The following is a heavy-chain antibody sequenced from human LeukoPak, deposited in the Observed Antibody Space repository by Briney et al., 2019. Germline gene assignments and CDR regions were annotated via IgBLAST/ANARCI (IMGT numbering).Heavy chain of an antibody. CDR2: ITNDGSTT. CDR3: ASQYCGSTSCYGFDAFDI. V-gene: IGHV3-74*01. J-gene: IGHJ3*02. D-gene: IGHD2-2*01. Sequence: GGSLRLSCTASGFSFSTYWMHWVRQAPGEGLLWVSRITNDGSTTSYADSVKGRFTISRDNAKNTLYLQMNSLRAGDTAVYYCASQYCGSTSCYGFDAFDIWGQGTKVTVSS. CDR1: GFSFSTYW.